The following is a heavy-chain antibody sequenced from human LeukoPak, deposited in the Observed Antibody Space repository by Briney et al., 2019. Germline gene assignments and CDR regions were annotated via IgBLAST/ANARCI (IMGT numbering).Heavy chain of an antibody. CDR1: GGSISSYY. V-gene: IGHV4-4*07. CDR3: ARDLRSPYYYDSSGYLDAFDI. J-gene: IGHJ3*02. Sequence: PSETLSLTCTVSGGSISSYYWSWIRQPAGKGLEWIGRIYTSGSTNYNPSLKSRVTISVDTSKNQFSLKLSSVTAADTAVYYCARDLRSPYYYDSSGYLDAFDIWGQGTMVTVSS. CDR2: IYTSGST. D-gene: IGHD3-22*01.